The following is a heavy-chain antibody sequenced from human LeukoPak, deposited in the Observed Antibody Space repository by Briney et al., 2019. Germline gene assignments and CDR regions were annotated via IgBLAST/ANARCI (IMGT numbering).Heavy chain of an antibody. CDR1: GYSISSGYY. J-gene: IGHJ4*02. CDR2: IYRSGST. D-gene: IGHD6-19*01. Sequence: SETLSLTCTVSGYSISSGYYWSWVRQPPGKGPEWIGYIYRSGSTHYNPSLKSRVTISVDTSKSQFSLKLSSVAAADTALYYCARAVGYSSGWYGNYFDYWGQGILVTVSS. V-gene: IGHV4-61*01. CDR3: ARAVGYSSGWYGNYFDY.